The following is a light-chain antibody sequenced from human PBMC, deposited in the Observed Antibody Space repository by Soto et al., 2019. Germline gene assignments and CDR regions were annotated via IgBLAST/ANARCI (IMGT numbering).Light chain of an antibody. V-gene: IGKV3-15*01. CDR1: QNISNN. J-gene: IGKJ1*01. CDR2: GAS. Sequence: EIVMTQSPVTLPVSPEERATLSCRASQNISNNLAWYQQRLGQAPRLLIYGASTRATGVPARFGGSGSGTEFTLTISSLQSEDFAVYYCQQYNNWPETFGQGTKV. CDR3: QQYNNWPET.